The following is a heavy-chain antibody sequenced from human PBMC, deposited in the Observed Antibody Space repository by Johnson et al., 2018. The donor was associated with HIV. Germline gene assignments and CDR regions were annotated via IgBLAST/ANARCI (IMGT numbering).Heavy chain of an antibody. CDR1: GFTFSSYG. Sequence: QMQLVESGGGVVQPGGSLRLSCAASGFTFSSYGMHWVRQAPGKGLEWVAFISYDGSNKYYADAVKGRFTISRDNSKNTLYLQMNSLRAEDTAGYYCAKVAVATAAGGVALDIWGPGTMVIVSS. D-gene: IGHD6-13*01. J-gene: IGHJ3*02. CDR2: ISYDGSNK. CDR3: AKVAVATAAGGVALDI. V-gene: IGHV3-30*19.